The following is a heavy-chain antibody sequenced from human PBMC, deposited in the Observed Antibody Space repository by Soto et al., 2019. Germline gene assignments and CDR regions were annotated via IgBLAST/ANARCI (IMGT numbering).Heavy chain of an antibody. CDR2: IKSKTDGGTT. D-gene: IGHD5-12*01. CDR1: DFTFSNAW. Sequence: LRLSCAASDFTFSNAWMNWVRQAPGKGLEWVGRIKSKTDGGTTDYAAPVKGRFTISRDDSKNTLYLQMNSLKTEDTAVYYCTTGYNSGSTTVWGQGTTVTVSS. CDR3: TTGYNSGSTTV. J-gene: IGHJ6*02. V-gene: IGHV3-15*07.